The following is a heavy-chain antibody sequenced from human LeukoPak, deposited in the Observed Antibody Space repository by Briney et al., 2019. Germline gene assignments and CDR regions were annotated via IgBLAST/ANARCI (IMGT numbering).Heavy chain of an antibody. V-gene: IGHV4-39*07. Sequence: PSETLSLTCTVSGGSISSSSYYWGWIRQPPGKGLEWIGSIYYSGSTYYNPSLKSRVTISVDTSKNQFSLKLSSVTAADTAVYYCARAVDQYDFWSGSAWAYFDYWGQGTLVTVSS. CDR3: ARAVDQYDFWSGSAWAYFDY. D-gene: IGHD3/OR15-3a*01. J-gene: IGHJ4*02. CDR1: GGSISSSSYY. CDR2: IYYSGST.